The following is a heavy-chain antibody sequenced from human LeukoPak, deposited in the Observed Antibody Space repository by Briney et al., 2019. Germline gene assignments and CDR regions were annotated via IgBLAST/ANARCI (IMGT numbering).Heavy chain of an antibody. J-gene: IGHJ4*02. V-gene: IGHV4-34*01. CDR2: INHSGST. CDR1: GGSFSGYY. Sequence: SETLSLTCAVYGGSFSGYYWSWIRQPPGQGLEWIGEINHSGSTNYNPSLKSRVTISVDTSKNQFSLKLSSVTAADTAVYYCAREATVEATYYFDYWGQGTLVTVSS. CDR3: AREATVEATYYFDY. D-gene: IGHD4-17*01.